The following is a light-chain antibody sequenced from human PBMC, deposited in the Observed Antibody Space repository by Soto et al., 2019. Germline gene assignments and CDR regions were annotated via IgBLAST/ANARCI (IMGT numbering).Light chain of an antibody. CDR3: QQYDTYSAT. CDR2: RAS. Sequence: DIQMTQSPSTLSASVGDRVTITCRASQSIRTWLAWYQQKAGKAPKLPIYRASSLESGVPSRFSGSGSGTEFTLTISSLQPDDFATYYCQQYDTYSATFGQGTKVDIK. CDR1: QSIRTW. J-gene: IGKJ2*01. V-gene: IGKV1-5*03.